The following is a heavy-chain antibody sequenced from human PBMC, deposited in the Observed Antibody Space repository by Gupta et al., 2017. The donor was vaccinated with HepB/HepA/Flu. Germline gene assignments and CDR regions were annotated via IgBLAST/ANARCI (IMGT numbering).Heavy chain of an antibody. J-gene: IGHJ4*02. V-gene: IGHV3-23*01. CDR3: AKEGLRWNSAVSYFDN. CDR1: GFTFSRVA. Sequence: EVQLLDSGGGLVQPGGSLRMSWAASGFTFSRVALRWVRQAPGKGLEWVAGIRGSGGSADYADSVKGRFTISRDNSKNTLYLEMNSLRAEDTAVYYCAKEGLRWNSAVSYFDNWGQGALVSVSS. D-gene: IGHD1-7*01. CDR2: IRGSGGSA.